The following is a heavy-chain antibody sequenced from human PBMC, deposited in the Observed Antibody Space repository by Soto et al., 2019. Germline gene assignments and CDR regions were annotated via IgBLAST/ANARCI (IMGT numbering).Heavy chain of an antibody. Sequence: SETLSLTCTFSVVSISSGGYYCSWIRQHPWKGLEWIGYIYYSGSTYYNPSLKSRVTISVDTSKNQFSLKLSSVTAAGTAVYYCARGHLGVTRYYYDSSGTLDYWGQGTLVNVSS. D-gene: IGHD3-22*01. CDR3: ARGHLGVTRYYYDSSGTLDY. CDR1: VVSISSGGYY. J-gene: IGHJ4*02. CDR2: IYYSGST. V-gene: IGHV4-31*03.